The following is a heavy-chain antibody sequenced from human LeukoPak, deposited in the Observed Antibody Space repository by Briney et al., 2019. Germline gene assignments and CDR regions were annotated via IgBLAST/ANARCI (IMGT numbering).Heavy chain of an antibody. D-gene: IGHD1-1*01. Sequence: SAKVSCKASGGTFSSYAISWVRQAPGQGLEWMGRIIPILGIANYAQKFQGRVTITADKSTSTAYMELSSLRSEDTAVYYCARRGANWDAFDIWGQGTMVTVSS. CDR1: GGTFSSYA. V-gene: IGHV1-69*04. CDR3: ARRGANWDAFDI. J-gene: IGHJ3*02. CDR2: IIPILGIA.